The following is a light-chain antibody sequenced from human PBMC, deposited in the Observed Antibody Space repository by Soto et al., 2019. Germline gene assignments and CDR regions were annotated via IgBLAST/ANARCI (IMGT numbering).Light chain of an antibody. Sequence: DIQMTQSPSTLSASVGDRVTITCRASQSIRTWLAWYQQKPGKAPKLLIYKASNLESGVPSRFSGSGSETEFTLTISSLQPDDFATYYCQQDNSYPYTFGQGTKLEIK. V-gene: IGKV1-5*03. CDR1: QSIRTW. CDR2: KAS. J-gene: IGKJ2*01. CDR3: QQDNSYPYT.